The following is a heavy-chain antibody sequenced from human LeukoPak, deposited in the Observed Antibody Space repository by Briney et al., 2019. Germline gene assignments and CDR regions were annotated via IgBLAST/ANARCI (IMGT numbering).Heavy chain of an antibody. Sequence: QPGGSLRLSCVASGFTISSYWMHWVRQAPGKGLVWVSRISSDGSTTNYADSVKGRFTISRDNAKNTLYLQMNSLIGEDTAVYFCARTAAGPEYWGQGTRVTVSS. CDR2: ISSDGSTT. CDR1: GFTISSYW. D-gene: IGHD6-19*01. J-gene: IGHJ4*02. V-gene: IGHV3-74*01. CDR3: ARTAAGPEY.